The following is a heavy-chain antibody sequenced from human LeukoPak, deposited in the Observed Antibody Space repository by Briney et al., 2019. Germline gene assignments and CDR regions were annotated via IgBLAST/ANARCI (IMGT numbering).Heavy chain of an antibody. V-gene: IGHV3-7*04. D-gene: IGHD1-14*01. Sequence: GGSLRLSCAASGFTFSNYWMSWVRQAPGKGLEWVANIKQDGSDKDYVDSVKGRFTISRDNAKNSLYLQMNSLRAEDTAVFHCARGRKFYDYWGQGTLVSVYS. CDR1: GFTFSNYW. CDR3: ARGRKFYDY. CDR2: IKQDGSDK. J-gene: IGHJ4*02.